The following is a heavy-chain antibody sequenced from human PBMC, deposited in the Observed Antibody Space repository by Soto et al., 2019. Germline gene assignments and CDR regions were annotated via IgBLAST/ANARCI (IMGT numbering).Heavy chain of an antibody. Sequence: GASVKVSCKASGYTFTGYYMHWVRQAPGQGLEWMGWINPNSGGTNYAQKFQGWVTMTRDTSISTAYMELSRLRSDDTAVYYCARDRGYGGNSAYYYYYYGMDVWGQGTTVTVSS. CDR1: GYTFTGYY. CDR2: INPNSGGT. CDR3: ARDRGYGGNSAYYYYYYGMDV. D-gene: IGHD4-17*01. J-gene: IGHJ6*02. V-gene: IGHV1-2*04.